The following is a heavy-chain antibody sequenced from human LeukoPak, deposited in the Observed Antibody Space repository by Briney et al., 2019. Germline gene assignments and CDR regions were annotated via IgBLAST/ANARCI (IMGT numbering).Heavy chain of an antibody. J-gene: IGHJ4*02. CDR1: GGSIIGYY. Sequence: SETLSLTCTVSGGSIIGYYWSWMRQPAGKGLEWIGRTHTSGSTNYNASLKSRVTMSVDTSKNQFSLKLTSVTAADTAVYYCARDGGYTSHDYWGQGTLVTVSS. D-gene: IGHD6-19*01. V-gene: IGHV4-4*07. CDR2: THTSGST. CDR3: ARDGGYTSHDY.